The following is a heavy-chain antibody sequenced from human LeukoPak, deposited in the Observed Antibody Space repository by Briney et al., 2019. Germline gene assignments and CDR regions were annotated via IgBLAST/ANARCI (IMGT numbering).Heavy chain of an antibody. D-gene: IGHD2-2*01. CDR2: IYTSGRT. V-gene: IGHV4-61*02. J-gene: IGHJ6*03. CDR1: GDSISSGSYY. Sequence: SETLSLTCTVSGDSISSGSYYWSWIRQPAGKGLEWIGRIYTSGRTNSNPSLKRLVTISIDTSKNQFSLKLSSVTAADTAVYYCARGVYCSTTSCPPHFYYYHMDVWGKGTTVTVSS. CDR3: ARGVYCSTTSCPPHFYYYHMDV.